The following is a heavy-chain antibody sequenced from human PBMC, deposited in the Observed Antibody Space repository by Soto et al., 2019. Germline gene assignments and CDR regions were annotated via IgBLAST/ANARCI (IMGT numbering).Heavy chain of an antibody. V-gene: IGHV4-59*08. D-gene: IGHD3-22*01. Sequence: SETLSLTCTVSGGSISSYYWSWIRQPPGKGLEWIGYIYYSGSTNYNPSLKSQVTISVDTSKNQFSLKLSSVTAADTAVYYCARLGYYDSSGYYYFDYWGQGTLVTVSS. J-gene: IGHJ4*02. CDR1: GGSISSYY. CDR3: ARLGYYDSSGYYYFDY. CDR2: IYYSGST.